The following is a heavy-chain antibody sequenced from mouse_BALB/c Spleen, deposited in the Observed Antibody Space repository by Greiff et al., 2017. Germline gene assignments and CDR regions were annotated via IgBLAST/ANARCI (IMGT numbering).Heavy chain of an antibody. Sequence: EVQLQESGAELVKPGASVKLSCTASGFNIKDTYMHWVKQRPEQGLEWIGRIDPANGNTKYDPKFQGKATITADTSSNTAYLQLSSLTSEDTAVYYCARLITYAMDYWGQGTSVTVSS. J-gene: IGHJ4*01. D-gene: IGHD1-1*01. CDR3: ARLITYAMDY. CDR1: GFNIKDTY. CDR2: IDPANGNT. V-gene: IGHV14-3*02.